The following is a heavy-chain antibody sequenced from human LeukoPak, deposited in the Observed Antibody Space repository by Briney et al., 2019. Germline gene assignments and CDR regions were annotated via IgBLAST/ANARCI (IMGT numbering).Heavy chain of an antibody. CDR2: INHSGST. CDR3: ARPLHWYYYDSSGYYD. Sequence: SETLSLTCAVYGGSFSGYYWSWIRQPPGKGLEWIGEINHSGSTNYNPSLKSRVTISVDTSKNQFSLKLSSVTAADTAVYYCARPLHWYYYDSSGYYDWGQGTLVTVSS. CDR1: GGSFSGYY. J-gene: IGHJ4*02. V-gene: IGHV4-34*01. D-gene: IGHD3-22*01.